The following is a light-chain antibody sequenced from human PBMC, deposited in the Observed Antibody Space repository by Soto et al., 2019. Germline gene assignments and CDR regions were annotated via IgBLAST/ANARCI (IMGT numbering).Light chain of an antibody. CDR3: SSYAGSNNFV. CDR2: GSS. Sequence: QSVLTQPPSVSGAPGQSVTISCTGSSSNFGAGYDVHWYQQLPGTAPKLLIYGSSNRPSGVPARFSGSKSGTSASLAITGLQAEDEADYYCSSYAGSNNFVFGTGTKVTVL. V-gene: IGLV1-40*01. CDR1: SSNFGAGYD. J-gene: IGLJ1*01.